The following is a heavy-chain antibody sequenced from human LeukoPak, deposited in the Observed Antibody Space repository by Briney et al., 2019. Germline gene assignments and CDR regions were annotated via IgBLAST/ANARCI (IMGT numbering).Heavy chain of an antibody. Sequence: ASVKASCKASGYTFTSYGISWVRQAPGQGLEWMGWISAYNGNTNYAQKLQGRVTMTTDTSTSTAYMELRSLRSDDTAVYYCARDTYIVVVVAATHYYYYGMDVWGQGTTVTVYS. J-gene: IGHJ6*02. CDR3: ARDTYIVVVVAATHYYYYGMDV. D-gene: IGHD2-15*01. CDR2: ISAYNGNT. V-gene: IGHV1-18*01. CDR1: GYTFTSYG.